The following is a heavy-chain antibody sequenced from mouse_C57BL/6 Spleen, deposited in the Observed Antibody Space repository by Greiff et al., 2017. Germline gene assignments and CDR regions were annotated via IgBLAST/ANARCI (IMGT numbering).Heavy chain of an antibody. CDR1: GYAFSSSW. CDR2: IYPGDGDT. CDR3: ARWLYFDY. Sequence: VQLQQSGPELVKPGASVKISCKASGYAFSSSWMNWVKQRPGPGLEWIGRIYPGDGDTNYNGKFKGKATLTADKSSSTAYMQLSSLPSEDSAVYFCARWLYFDYWGQGTTLTVSS. J-gene: IGHJ2*01. V-gene: IGHV1-82*01.